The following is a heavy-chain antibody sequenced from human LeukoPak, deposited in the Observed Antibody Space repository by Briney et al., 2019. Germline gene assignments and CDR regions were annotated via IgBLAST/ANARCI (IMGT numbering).Heavy chain of an antibody. J-gene: IGHJ4*02. Sequence: GGSLRLSCAASGFTFSSYWMSWVRQAPGKGLEWVANIKQDGSEKYYVDSVKGRFTISRDNAKNSLYLQMNSLRAEDTAVYYCARGEGFGELPLDYWGQGTLVTVSS. V-gene: IGHV3-7*01. D-gene: IGHD3-10*01. CDR1: GFTFSSYW. CDR3: ARGEGFGELPLDY. CDR2: IKQDGSEK.